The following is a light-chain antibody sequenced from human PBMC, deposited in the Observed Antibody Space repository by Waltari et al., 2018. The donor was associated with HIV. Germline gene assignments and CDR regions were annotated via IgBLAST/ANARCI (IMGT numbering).Light chain of an antibody. CDR3: QQYYSIHLFT. J-gene: IGKJ3*01. Sequence: DIVMTQSPDSLAVSLGERATINCKSSQSVLYSSNNKNYLAWYQQKPGQPPKLLIYWASTRESGVPDRFSGSGSGTDFTLTISSLQAEDVAVYYCQQYYSIHLFTFGPGTKVEIK. CDR1: QSVLYSSNNKNY. CDR2: WAS. V-gene: IGKV4-1*01.